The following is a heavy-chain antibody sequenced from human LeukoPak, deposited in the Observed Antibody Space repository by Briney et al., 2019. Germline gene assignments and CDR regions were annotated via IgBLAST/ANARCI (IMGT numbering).Heavy chain of an antibody. CDR2: SIPILGIA. Sequence: ASVKVSCKASGGTFSSSAISWVRQAPGQGLEWMGRSIPILGIANYAQKFQGRVTITADKSTSTAYMELSSLRSEDTAVYYCARELPEEYYFDYWGQGTLVTVSS. CDR1: GGTFSSSA. V-gene: IGHV1-69*04. D-gene: IGHD1-26*01. CDR3: ARELPEEYYFDY. J-gene: IGHJ4*02.